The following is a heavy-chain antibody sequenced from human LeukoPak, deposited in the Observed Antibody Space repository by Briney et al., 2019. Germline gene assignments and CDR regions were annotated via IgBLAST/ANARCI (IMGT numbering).Heavy chain of an antibody. CDR2: ISSSGSTI. V-gene: IGHV3-48*03. D-gene: IGHD3-10*02. CDR1: GFTFSSYE. J-gene: IGHJ6*04. CDR3: AELGITMIGGV. Sequence: SGGSLRLSCAASGFTFSSYEMNWVRQAPGKGLERVSYISSSGSTIYYADSVEGRFTISRDNAKNSLYLQMNSLRAEDTAVYYCAELGITMIGGVWGKGTTVTISS.